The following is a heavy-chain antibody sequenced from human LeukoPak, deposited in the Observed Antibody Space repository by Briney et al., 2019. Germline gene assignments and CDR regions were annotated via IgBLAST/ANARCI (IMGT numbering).Heavy chain of an antibody. D-gene: IGHD7-27*01. J-gene: IGHJ4*02. CDR2: ISSSTIRI. Sequence: GGSLRLSCGASGFTLNSYSMNWVRQAPGRGVEWVSYISSSTIRIYYADSVKGRFTISRDSARRSLFLQMNSLRDEDTAVYYCARDIHWAFDYWGQGTLVTVSS. CDR3: ARDIHWAFDY. CDR1: GFTLNSYS. V-gene: IGHV3-48*02.